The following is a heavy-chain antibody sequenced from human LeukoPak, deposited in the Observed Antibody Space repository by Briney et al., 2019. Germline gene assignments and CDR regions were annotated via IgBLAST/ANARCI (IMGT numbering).Heavy chain of an antibody. CDR1: GFTFSSYA. Sequence: PGGSLRLSCAASGFTFSSYAMSWVRQAPGKGLEWVSTISGSGSGGSTYYADSVKGRFTISRDNSKDTLYPQMNSLRAEDTAVYYCATLLAVTNSYYFNYWGQGTLVTVSS. CDR2: ISGSGSGGST. J-gene: IGHJ4*02. V-gene: IGHV3-23*01. D-gene: IGHD6-19*01. CDR3: ATLLAVTNSYYFNY.